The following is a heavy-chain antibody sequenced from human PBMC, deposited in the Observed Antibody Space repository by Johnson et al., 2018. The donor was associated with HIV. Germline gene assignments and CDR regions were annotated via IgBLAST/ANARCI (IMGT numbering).Heavy chain of an antibody. V-gene: IGHV3-30*04. Sequence: QVQLVESGGGVVQPGRSLRLSCAASGFTFSSYAMHWVRQAPGKGLEWVAVIWYDGSNKYYADSVKGRFTISRDNSKNTLYLQMNSLRAEDTAVYYCARERGYYGNPAFDIWGQGTMVTVSS. CDR1: GFTFSSYA. CDR2: IWYDGSNK. D-gene: IGHD4-11*01. CDR3: ARERGYYGNPAFDI. J-gene: IGHJ3*02.